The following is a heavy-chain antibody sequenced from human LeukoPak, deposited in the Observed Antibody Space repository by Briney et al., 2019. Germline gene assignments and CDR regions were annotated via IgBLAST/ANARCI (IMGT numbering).Heavy chain of an antibody. Sequence: GASLRLACAASGFIFRNYAMSWVRQAPGKGLEWVSAITGSGDTTYYADSVKGRFTVSRDNSKNTLYVEMNTLRAEDTAVYYCAKWGDYDILTGYYVSDFWGQGTLVTVSS. D-gene: IGHD3-9*01. CDR1: GFIFRNYA. V-gene: IGHV3-23*01. J-gene: IGHJ4*02. CDR3: AKWGDYDILTGYYVSDF. CDR2: ITGSGDTT.